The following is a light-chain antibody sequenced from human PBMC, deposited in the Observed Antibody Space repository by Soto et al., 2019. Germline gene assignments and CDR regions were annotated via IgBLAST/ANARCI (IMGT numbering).Light chain of an antibody. CDR1: SSDVGTYDL. CDR3: CSYAGSRTFI. Sequence: QSAQTQPASVSGSPGQSITISCTGTSSDVGTYDLVSWYQQYPTKAPKLIIFEDDKRPSGVSNRFSGSKSVYTASLTISGLRTEDEAFYFCCSYAGSRTFIFGGGTQLTVL. J-gene: IGLJ2*01. CDR2: EDD. V-gene: IGLV2-23*02.